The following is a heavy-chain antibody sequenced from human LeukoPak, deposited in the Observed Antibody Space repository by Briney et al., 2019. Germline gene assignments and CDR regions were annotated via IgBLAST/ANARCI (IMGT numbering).Heavy chain of an antibody. CDR3: ARDGSPTMTNYYYYGMDV. CDR2: ISSSAGTI. CDR1: GFTFSDYY. D-gene: IGHD4-17*01. V-gene: IGHV3-11*01. Sequence: GGSLRLSCAASGFTFSDYYMSWIRQAPGKGLEWISYISSSAGTIYYADSVRGRFTISRDNAKNSLYLQMNSLRAEDSAVYYCARDGSPTMTNYYYYGMDVWGQGTTVTVSS. J-gene: IGHJ6*02.